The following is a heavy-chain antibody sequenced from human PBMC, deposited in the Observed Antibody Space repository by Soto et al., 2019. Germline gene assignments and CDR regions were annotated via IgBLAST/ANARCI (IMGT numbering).Heavy chain of an antibody. J-gene: IGHJ5*02. V-gene: IGHV3-23*01. CDR2: IGGVGTDR. CDR1: GFTFSDYA. D-gene: IGHD1-20*01. CDR3: AKDAVPYNGKWDWFDP. Sequence: DVQLLESGGGLVQPGGSLRLSCAASGFTFSDYAMTWVRQAPGKGPEWVSSIGGVGTDRYYADSVKGRLTIPRDNSKNTLFLQMSSLRSDDTAVYYCAKDAVPYNGKWDWFDPWGQGTLVTVSS.